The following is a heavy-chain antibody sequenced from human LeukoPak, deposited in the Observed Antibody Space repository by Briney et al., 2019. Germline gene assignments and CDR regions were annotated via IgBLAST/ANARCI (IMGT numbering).Heavy chain of an antibody. CDR1: GYTFTGYY. CDR3: ARGGPYGDPRYYFDY. D-gene: IGHD4-17*01. Sequence: ASVKVSCKASGYTFTGYYMHWVRQAPGQGLEWMGWINPNSGGTNYAQKFQGRVTMTRDTSISTAYMELSSLRSEDTAVYYCARGGPYGDPRYYFDYWGQGTLVTVSS. V-gene: IGHV1-2*02. CDR2: INPNSGGT. J-gene: IGHJ4*02.